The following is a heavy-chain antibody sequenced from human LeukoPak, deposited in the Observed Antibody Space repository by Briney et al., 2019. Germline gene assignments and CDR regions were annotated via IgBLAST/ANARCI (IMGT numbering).Heavy chain of an antibody. Sequence: NPSETLSLTCTVSGGAISSYYWSWIRQPAGKGLEWIGRIYTSGSTNYNPSLKSRVTMSVDTTKNQSSLKLRSVTAADPAVYYCARVTEQWLARGYFDYWGQGTLVTVSS. CDR1: GGAISSYY. J-gene: IGHJ4*02. V-gene: IGHV4-4*07. CDR2: IYTSGST. CDR3: ARVTEQWLARGYFDY. D-gene: IGHD6-19*01.